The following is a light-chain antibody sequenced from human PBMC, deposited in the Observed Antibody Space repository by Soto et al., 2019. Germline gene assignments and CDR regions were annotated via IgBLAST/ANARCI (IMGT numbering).Light chain of an antibody. Sequence: DVRMTQSPSSLSASVGDTITITCRASRTINTYLNWFQQKPGEPPRLLIYGASSLQSGVPSRFSGSGSGTDFTLTISSLQPEDFATYYCQQSYSTPWTFGQGTKVEIK. CDR3: QQSYSTPWT. CDR1: RTINTY. CDR2: GAS. J-gene: IGKJ1*01. V-gene: IGKV1-39*01.